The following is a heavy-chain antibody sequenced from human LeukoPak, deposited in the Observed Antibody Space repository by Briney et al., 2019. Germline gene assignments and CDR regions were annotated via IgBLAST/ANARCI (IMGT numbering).Heavy chain of an antibody. V-gene: IGHV3-53*01. CDR1: GFTVSSNY. D-gene: IGHD3-22*01. J-gene: IGHJ4*02. CDR3: AREKYYYDSSGYFSPAGFDY. CDR2: IYSGGST. Sequence: GGSLRLSCAASGFTVSSNYMSWVRQAPGKGLEWVSVIYSGGSTYYADSVKGRFTISRDNSKNTLYLQMNSLRAEDTAVYYCAREKYYYDSSGYFSPAGFDYWGQGTLVTVSS.